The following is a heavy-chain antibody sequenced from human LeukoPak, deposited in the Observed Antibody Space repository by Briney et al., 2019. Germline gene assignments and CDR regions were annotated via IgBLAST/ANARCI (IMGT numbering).Heavy chain of an antibody. CDR1: GYTFTGYY. CDR3: ARGGKVRIGDHNLGY. CDR2: INPNSGGT. D-gene: IGHD3-10*01. J-gene: IGHJ4*02. V-gene: IGHV1-2*02. Sequence: GASVKVSCKASGYTFTGYYMHWVRQAPGQGLEWMGWINPNSGGTNYAQKFQGRVTMTRDTSISTAYMELSRLRSDDTAVYYCARGGKVRIGDHNLGYWGQGTLVTVSS.